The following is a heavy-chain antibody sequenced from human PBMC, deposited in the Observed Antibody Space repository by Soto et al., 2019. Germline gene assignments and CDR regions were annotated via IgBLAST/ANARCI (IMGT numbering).Heavy chain of an antibody. CDR1: GFTFSSYA. CDR2: ISGSGGST. D-gene: IGHD6-19*01. Sequence: LRLSCAASGFTFSSYAMSWVRQAPGKGLEWVSAISGSGGSTYYADSVKGRFTISRDNSKNTLYLQMNSLRAEDTAVYYCAKVGAVAYLNYHFDYWGQGTLVTVSS. CDR3: AKVGAVAYLNYHFDY. J-gene: IGHJ4*02. V-gene: IGHV3-23*01.